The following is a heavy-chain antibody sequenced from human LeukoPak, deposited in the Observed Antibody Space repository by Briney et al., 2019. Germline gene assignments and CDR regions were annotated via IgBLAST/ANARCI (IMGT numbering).Heavy chain of an antibody. V-gene: IGHV4-59*11. CDR1: GGSISSHY. J-gene: IGHJ4*02. CDR2: NYYSGST. Sequence: SETLSLTCTVSGGSISSHYWSWIRQPPGKGLEWIGYNYYSGSTNYNPSLKSRVTISVDTSKNQFSLKLSSVTAADTAVYYCARDITDKTGMWGQGTLVTVSS. CDR3: ARDITDKTGM. D-gene: IGHD3-3*01.